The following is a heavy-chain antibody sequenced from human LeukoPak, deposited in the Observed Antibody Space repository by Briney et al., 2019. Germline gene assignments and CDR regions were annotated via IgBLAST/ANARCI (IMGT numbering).Heavy chain of an antibody. D-gene: IGHD3-22*01. V-gene: IGHV4-59*01. Sequence: SETLSLTCTVSGGSICSYYWSWIRQPPGKGLEWIGYIYYSGSTNYNPSLKSRVTISVDTSKNQFSLKLSSVTAADTAVYYCAAGDYYDSSGYYYVKLDYWGQGTLVTVSS. CDR2: IYYSGST. CDR1: GGSICSYY. J-gene: IGHJ4*02. CDR3: AAGDYYDSSGYYYVKLDY.